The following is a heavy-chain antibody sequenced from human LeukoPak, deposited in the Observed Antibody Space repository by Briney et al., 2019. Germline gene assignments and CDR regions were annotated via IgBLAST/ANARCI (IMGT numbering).Heavy chain of an antibody. D-gene: IGHD3-22*01. CDR1: GYTFTGYY. CDR3: AGTSYYYDSSALRY. V-gene: IGHV1-2*02. J-gene: IGHJ4*02. Sequence: GASVKVSCKASGYTFTGYYMHWVRQAPGQGLEWMGWINPNSGGTNYAQKFQGRVTMTRDTSISTAYMELSRLRSDDTAVYYCAGTSYYYDSSALRYWGQGTLVTVSS. CDR2: INPNSGGT.